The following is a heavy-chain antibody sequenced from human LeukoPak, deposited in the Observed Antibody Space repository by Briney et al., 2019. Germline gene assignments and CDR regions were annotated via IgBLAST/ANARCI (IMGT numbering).Heavy chain of an antibody. V-gene: IGHV3-30*04. Sequence: GGSLRLSCAASAFTFSSYAMYWVRQAPGKGLQWVATILFDGSNKYYVDSVKGRFTISRDNSKNTLYLQMNSLRAEDTAVYYCARDLLGWELHYFDYWGQGTLVTVSS. CDR1: AFTFSSYA. J-gene: IGHJ4*02. CDR3: ARDLLGWELHYFDY. CDR2: ILFDGSNK. D-gene: IGHD1-26*01.